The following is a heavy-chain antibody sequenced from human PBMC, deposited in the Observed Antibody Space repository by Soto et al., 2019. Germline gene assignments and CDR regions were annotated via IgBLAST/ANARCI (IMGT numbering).Heavy chain of an antibody. CDR2: FDPEDGET. CDR3: ATFLGWVLLRQRSAFDI. D-gene: IGHD3-3*01. V-gene: IGHV1-24*01. Sequence: ASVKVSCKVSGYTLTELSMHWVRQAPGKGLEWMGGFDPEDGETIYAQKFQGRVTMTEDTSTDTAYMELSSLRSEDTAVYYCATFLGWVLLRQRSAFDIWGQGTMVTVS. J-gene: IGHJ3*02. CDR1: GYTLTELS.